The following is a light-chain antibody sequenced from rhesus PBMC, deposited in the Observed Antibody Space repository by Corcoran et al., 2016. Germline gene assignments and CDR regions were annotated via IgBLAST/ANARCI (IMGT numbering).Light chain of an antibody. CDR2: EAS. V-gene: IGKV1-21*01. Sequence: DIQLTQSPSSLSASVGDRVTITCRASQGITKDLAWYQQKPGETPKLLIYEASSLQSGISSRFSGSGSGTDFTLSISSLQSEDFATYYCQHYYSTPYSFGQGTKVEIK. J-gene: IGKJ2*01. CDR1: QGITKD. CDR3: QHYYSTPYS.